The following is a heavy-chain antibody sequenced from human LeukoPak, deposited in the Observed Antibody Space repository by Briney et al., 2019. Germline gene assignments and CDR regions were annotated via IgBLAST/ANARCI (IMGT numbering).Heavy chain of an antibody. J-gene: IGHJ3*01. CDR2: IYYSGST. V-gene: IGHV4-30-4*08. CDR1: GGSISSGDYY. Sequence: PSETLSLTCTVSGGSISSGDYYWSWIRQPPGKGLEWIGYIYYSGSTYYNPSFKSRVTISVDTSKNQFSLKLSSVTAADTAVYYCARDQKYYYDSSGNFWGQGTMVTVSS. D-gene: IGHD3-22*01. CDR3: ARDQKYYYDSSGNF.